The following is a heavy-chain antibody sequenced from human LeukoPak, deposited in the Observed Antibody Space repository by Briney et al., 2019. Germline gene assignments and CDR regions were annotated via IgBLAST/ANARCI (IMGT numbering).Heavy chain of an antibody. V-gene: IGHV3-23*01. CDR2: ISGSGGST. D-gene: IGHD6-13*01. Sequence: GGSLRLSCAASGFTFSSYGMSWVRQAPGKGLEWVSAISGSGGSTYYADSVKGRFTISRDNSKNTLYLQMNSLRAEDTAVYYCARDLAAAEWGAFDIWGQGTMVTVSS. J-gene: IGHJ3*02. CDR3: ARDLAAAEWGAFDI. CDR1: GFTFSSYG.